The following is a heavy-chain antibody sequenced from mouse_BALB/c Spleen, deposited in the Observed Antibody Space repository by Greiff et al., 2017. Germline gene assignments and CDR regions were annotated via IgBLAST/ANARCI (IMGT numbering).Heavy chain of an antibody. V-gene: IGHV1S137*01. D-gene: IGHD2-1*01. Sequence: QVQLQQSGAELVRPGVSVKISCKGSGYTFTDYAMHWVKQSHAKSLEWIGVISTYYGDASYNQKFKGKATMTVDKSSSTAYMELARLTSEDSAIYYCARGEGNYGFDYWGQGTTLTVSS. CDR3: ARGEGNYGFDY. CDR2: ISTYYGDA. CDR1: GYTFTDYA. J-gene: IGHJ2*01.